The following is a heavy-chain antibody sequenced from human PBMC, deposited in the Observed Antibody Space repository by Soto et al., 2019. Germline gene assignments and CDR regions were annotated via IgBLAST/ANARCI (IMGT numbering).Heavy chain of an antibody. J-gene: IGHJ4*02. CDR3: ATSTRLRGAMLANIGFDF. D-gene: IGHD3-10*01. CDR1: GHTLTEYS. CDR2: VDPEGGEA. V-gene: IGHV1-24*01. Sequence: GSSVKDSRKISGHTLTEYSIHWVRQAPAKGREWVECVDPEGGEAIYAQKWHGIVTVTKDSVNDTNYMELRGLNSDDTDVYSFATSTRLRGAMLANIGFDFWGQGTPVTVSS.